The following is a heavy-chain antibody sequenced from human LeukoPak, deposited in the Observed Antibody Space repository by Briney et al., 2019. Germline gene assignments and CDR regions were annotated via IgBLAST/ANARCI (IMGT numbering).Heavy chain of an antibody. V-gene: IGHV4-4*02. CDR3: SRENGAFSPFGY. CDR1: GGSITTTNW. D-gene: IGHD2-8*01. J-gene: IGHJ4*02. CDR2: IHLSGRT. Sequence: PSETLSLTCGVSGGSITTTNWWSWVRRPPGQGLEWIGEIHLSGRTNYNPSLNSRVTLALDTSKNHLSLSLTSVTAADTAVYYCSRENGAFSPFGYWGQGTLVTVPS.